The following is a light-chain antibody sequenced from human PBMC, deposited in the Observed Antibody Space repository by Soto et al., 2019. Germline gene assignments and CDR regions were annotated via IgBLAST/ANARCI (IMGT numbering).Light chain of an antibody. Sequence: DIQMTQSPSTLSAYVGDRITITCRASQSISSWLAWYQQKPGKAPNLLIYKASTLGSGVPSRFSGSGSGTEFTLTISSLQPDDFAIYYCQQYNSAITFGQGTRLETK. CDR1: QSISSW. CDR2: KAS. J-gene: IGKJ5*01. CDR3: QQYNSAIT. V-gene: IGKV1-5*03.